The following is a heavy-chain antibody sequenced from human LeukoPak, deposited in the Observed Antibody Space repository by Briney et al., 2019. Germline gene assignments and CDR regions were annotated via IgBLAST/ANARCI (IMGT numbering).Heavy chain of an antibody. J-gene: IGHJ5*02. V-gene: IGHV1-8*03. Sequence: ASVKVSCKASGYTFTSYDINWVRQATGQGLEWMGWMNPNSGNTGYAQKFQGRVTITRNTSISTAYMELSSLRSEDTAVYYCAHEGFLRGVKGPNHWGQGTLVTVSS. CDR3: AHEGFLRGVKGPNH. CDR1: GYTFTSYD. CDR2: MNPNSGNT. D-gene: IGHD3-10*01.